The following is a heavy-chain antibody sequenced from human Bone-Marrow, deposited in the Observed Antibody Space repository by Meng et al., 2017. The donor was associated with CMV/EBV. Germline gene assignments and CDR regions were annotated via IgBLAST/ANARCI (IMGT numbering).Heavy chain of an antibody. J-gene: IGHJ5*02. V-gene: IGHV1-69*10. CDR2: IIPILGMP. D-gene: IGHD2-2*02. Sequence: SVKVSCKASGGSFSTYPISWVRQAPGQGLEWMGGIIPILGMPNYAQKFQGRVTITADKSTSTAYMELSSLRSDDTAVYYCARGKLQYCSSTSCYKENKRWFEPWGQGILVTVSS. CDR1: GGSFSTYP. CDR3: ARGKLQYCSSTSCYKENKRWFEP.